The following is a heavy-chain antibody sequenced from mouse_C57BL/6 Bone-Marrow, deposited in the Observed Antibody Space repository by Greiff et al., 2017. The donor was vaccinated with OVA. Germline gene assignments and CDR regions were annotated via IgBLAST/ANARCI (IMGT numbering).Heavy chain of an antibody. Sequence: EVKLQESGGGLVQPGGSMKLSCVASGFTFSNYWMNWVRQSPEKGLEWVAQIRLKSDNYATHYAESVKGRFTISRDDSKSSVYLQMNNLRAEDTGIYYCTGMIYYGYVYYAMDYWGQGTSVTVSS. D-gene: IGHD2-2*01. CDR3: TGMIYYGYVYYAMDY. V-gene: IGHV6-3*01. J-gene: IGHJ4*01. CDR1: GFTFSNYW. CDR2: IRLKSDNYAT.